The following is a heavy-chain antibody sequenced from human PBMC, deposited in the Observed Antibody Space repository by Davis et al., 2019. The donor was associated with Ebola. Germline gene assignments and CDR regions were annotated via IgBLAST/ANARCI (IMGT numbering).Heavy chain of an antibody. D-gene: IGHD5-12*01. CDR2: TSNDAGRK. J-gene: IGHJ5*02. V-gene: IGHV3-30-3*01. CDR3: AREAGSSGYAGWFDP. Sequence: PGGSLRLSCTASESTFSNDVMHWVRQAPGKGLEWVAGTSNDAGRKHYADSVKGRFSISRDNTKNTLYLQMDNLRTEDTALYFCAREAGSSGYAGWFDPWGQGTLVTVSS. CDR1: ESTFSNDV.